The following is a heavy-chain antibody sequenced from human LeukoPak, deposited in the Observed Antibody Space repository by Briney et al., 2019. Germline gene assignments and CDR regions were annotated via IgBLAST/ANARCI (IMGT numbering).Heavy chain of an antibody. V-gene: IGHV4-61*02. CDR1: GGSISSGSYF. Sequence: SETLSLTCTVSGGSISSGSYFWSWIRQPAGKGLEYIGRIYTSGSTNYNPSLKSRVTISVDTSRNQFSLRLSSVTAADTAVYYCARGFGYYDSSGYNFVWAFDIWGQGTMVTVSS. CDR2: IYTSGST. CDR3: ARGFGYYDSSGYNFVWAFDI. J-gene: IGHJ3*02. D-gene: IGHD3-22*01.